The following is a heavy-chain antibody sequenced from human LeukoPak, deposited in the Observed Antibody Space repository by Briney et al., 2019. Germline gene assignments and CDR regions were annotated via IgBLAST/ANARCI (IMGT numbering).Heavy chain of an antibody. J-gene: IGHJ4*02. CDR1: GFTFSSYW. CDR2: IKQDGSEK. Sequence: PGGSLRLSCAASGFTFSSYWMTWVRQVPGKGLEWVANIKQDGSEKNYVDAVKGRFTISRDNAKNSVYLQMNSLRAEDTAVYYCASKLGYWGQGTLVTVSS. CDR3: ASKLGY. V-gene: IGHV3-7*03. D-gene: IGHD7-27*01.